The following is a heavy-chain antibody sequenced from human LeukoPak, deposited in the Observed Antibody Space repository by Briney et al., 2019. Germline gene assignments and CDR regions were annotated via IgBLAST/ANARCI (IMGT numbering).Heavy chain of an antibody. CDR2: INHSEST. CDR1: GGSFSDYY. CDR3: ARFSPRAVGNYLDS. J-gene: IGHJ4*02. D-gene: IGHD4-23*01. Sequence: SETLSLTCAVYGGSFSDYYWSWIRQPPGKGLEWIGEINHSESTNYNPSLKSRVTVSVDTSKNQFSLKLSSVTAADTAVYYCARFSPRAVGNYLDSWGQGTLVTVSS. V-gene: IGHV4-34*01.